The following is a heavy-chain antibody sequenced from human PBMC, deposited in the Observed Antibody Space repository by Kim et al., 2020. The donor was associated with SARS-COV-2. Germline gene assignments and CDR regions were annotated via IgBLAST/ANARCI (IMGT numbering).Heavy chain of an antibody. CDR1: GFTFNYYG. J-gene: IGHJ4*02. V-gene: IGHV3-30*18. CDR2: ISYHGSNK. CDR3: AKGDYYDSSDYYLDF. Sequence: GGSLRLSCSASGFTFNYYGMHWVRQAPGKGLEWVTLISYHGSNKYYADSVKGRFTISRDNSKNTLYLQMNSLRPEDTAVYYCAKGDYYDSSDYYLDFWGQGTLVTVSS. D-gene: IGHD3-22*01.